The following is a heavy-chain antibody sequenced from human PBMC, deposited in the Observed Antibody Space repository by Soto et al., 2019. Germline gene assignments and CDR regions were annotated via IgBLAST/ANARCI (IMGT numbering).Heavy chain of an antibody. D-gene: IGHD2-15*01. J-gene: IGHJ6*02. V-gene: IGHV1-8*01. CDR3: ARVYDGCSGGSCYSLWGVDYYYYGMDV. Sequence: ASVNVSCQAPGYTFTCYDINWARQATGQGHAWMGWMNPNRGNTGYAQKFQGRVTMTRNNSISTAYMELSSLRSEDTAGYYCARVYDGCSGGSCYSLWGVDYYYYGMDVWGQGTTVTVSS. CDR2: MNPNRGNT. CDR1: GYTFTCYD.